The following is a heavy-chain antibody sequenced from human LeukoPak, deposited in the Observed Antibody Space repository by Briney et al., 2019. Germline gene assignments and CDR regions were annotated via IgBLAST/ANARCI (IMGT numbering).Heavy chain of an antibody. CDR2: IYYSGST. D-gene: IGHD3-10*01. J-gene: IGHJ4*02. V-gene: IGHV4-61*05. CDR3: ARRTRTYYYGSGSFYYFDY. CDR1: GGSISSSSYY. Sequence: PSETLSLTCTVSGGSISSSSYYWSWIRQPPGKGLEWIGYIYYSGSTNYNPSLKSRVTISVDTSKNQFSLKLSSVTAADTAVYYCARRTRTYYYGSGSFYYFDYWGQGTLVTVSS.